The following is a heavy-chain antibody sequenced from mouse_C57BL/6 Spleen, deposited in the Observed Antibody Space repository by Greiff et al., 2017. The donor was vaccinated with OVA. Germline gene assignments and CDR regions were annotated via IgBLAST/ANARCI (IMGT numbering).Heavy chain of an antibody. CDR2: INPYNGDT. V-gene: IGHV1-20*01. CDR3: AREDGYDGYYALDY. J-gene: IGHJ4*01. CDR1: GYSFTGYF. D-gene: IGHD2-2*01. Sequence: EVKLMESGPELVKPGDSVKISCKASGYSFTGYFMNWVMQSHGKSLEWIGRINPYNGDTFYNQKFKGKATLTVDKSSSTAHMELRSLTSEDSAVYYCAREDGYDGYYALDYWGQGTSVTVSS.